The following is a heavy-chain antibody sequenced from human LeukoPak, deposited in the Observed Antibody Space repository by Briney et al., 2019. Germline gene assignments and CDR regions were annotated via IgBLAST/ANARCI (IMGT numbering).Heavy chain of an antibody. D-gene: IGHD3-10*01. J-gene: IGHJ4*02. CDR2: ISSTGGTI. Sequence: GGSLRLSCAASGFTFNDFYMIWIRQAPGKGLEWVSYISSTGGTIYYADSVKGRFTISRDNAKNSLYLQMNSLRADDTAVYYCARAYYYGSGSLWHFDYWGQGTLVTVSS. CDR1: GFTFNDFY. CDR3: ARAYYYGSGSLWHFDY. V-gene: IGHV3-11*04.